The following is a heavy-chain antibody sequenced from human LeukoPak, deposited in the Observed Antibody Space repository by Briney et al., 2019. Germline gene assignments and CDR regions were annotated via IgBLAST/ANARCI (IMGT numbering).Heavy chain of an antibody. CDR3: AKIGSGWYFAFDI. D-gene: IGHD6-19*01. CDR1: GVTLSTYA. CDR2: ISGSGGST. J-gene: IGHJ3*02. V-gene: IGHV3-23*01. Sequence: GGSLRLSCAASGVTLSTYAMSWARQAPGKGLEWVSAISGSGGSTYYADSVKGRFTISRDNSKNTLYLQMNSLRAEDTAVYYCAKIGSGWYFAFDIWGQGTMVTVSS.